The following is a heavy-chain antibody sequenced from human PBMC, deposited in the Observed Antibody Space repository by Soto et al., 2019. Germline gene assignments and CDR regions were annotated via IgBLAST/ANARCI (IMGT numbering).Heavy chain of an antibody. CDR2: IYSGGST. Sequence: GGSLRLSCAASGFTVSSNYMSWVRQAPGKGLEWVSVIYSGGSTYYADSVKGRFTISRDNSKNTLYLQMNSLRAEDTAVYYCAREVYYYDSSGYPTGWFDPWGQGTLVTVSS. J-gene: IGHJ5*02. D-gene: IGHD3-22*01. V-gene: IGHV3-53*01. CDR1: GFTVSSNY. CDR3: AREVYYYDSSGYPTGWFDP.